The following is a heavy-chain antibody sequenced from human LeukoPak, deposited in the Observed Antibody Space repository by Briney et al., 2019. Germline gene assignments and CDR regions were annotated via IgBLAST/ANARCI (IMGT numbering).Heavy chain of an antibody. D-gene: IGHD6-25*01. J-gene: IGHJ5*02. Sequence: ASVKVSCKASEYTFTGYYMHWVRQAPGQGLEWMGWINPNSGGTNYAQKFQGRVTMTRDTSISTAYMEPSRLRSDDTAVYYCARDGRSGDPGVWFDPWGQGTLVTVSS. CDR3: ARDGRSGDPGVWFDP. CDR2: INPNSGGT. V-gene: IGHV1-2*02. CDR1: EYTFTGYY.